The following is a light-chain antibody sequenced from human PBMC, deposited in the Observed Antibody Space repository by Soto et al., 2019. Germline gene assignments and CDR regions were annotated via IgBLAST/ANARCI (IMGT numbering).Light chain of an antibody. V-gene: IGKV1-12*01. CDR2: TAS. CDR3: QQGNSFPLT. Sequence: DIQMTQSPSSVSASVGDRVTITCRASQDIGYALAWLQQKPGEAPSLLMYTASSLHSGVPSRFSGSRSGTDFTLTISSLQPEDSATYYCQQGNSFPLTFGGGTKVEIK. J-gene: IGKJ4*01. CDR1: QDIGYA.